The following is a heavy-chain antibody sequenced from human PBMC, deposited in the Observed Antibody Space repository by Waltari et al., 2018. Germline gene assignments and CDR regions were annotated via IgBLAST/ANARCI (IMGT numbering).Heavy chain of an antibody. CDR2: TSSSGAYR. CDR3: AKASGANYGDNGFDI. D-gene: IGHD4-17*01. J-gene: IGHJ3*02. Sequence: VQLLESGGGLVQPGGSLRLSCAGSGFSFSNYAMSWVRQAPGKGLEWVSATSSSGAYRYYPDSVKGRFTISRDNSKNTVYLQMNSLRAEDTAVYYCAKASGANYGDNGFDIWGQGTMVSVSS. CDR1: GFSFSNYA. V-gene: IGHV3-23*01.